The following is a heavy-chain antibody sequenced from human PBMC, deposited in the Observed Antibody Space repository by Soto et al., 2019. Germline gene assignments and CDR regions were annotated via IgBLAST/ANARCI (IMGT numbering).Heavy chain of an antibody. Sequence: QMQLVESGGGVVQPGGSLRLSCAASGFRFRNYGMHWIRQAPGKGLEWVSLILNDGSGEYYRDSVKGRFTISRDNSRDTLYLQTHSLRADDAARYYCVRDDDYAPNALDMWGQGTMVSVSS. CDR2: ILNDGSGE. D-gene: IGHD2-2*01. V-gene: IGHV3-30*19. CDR3: VRDDDYAPNALDM. J-gene: IGHJ3*02. CDR1: GFRFRNYG.